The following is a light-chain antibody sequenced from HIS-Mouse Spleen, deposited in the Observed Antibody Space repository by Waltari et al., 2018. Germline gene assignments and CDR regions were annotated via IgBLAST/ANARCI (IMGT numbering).Light chain of an antibody. J-gene: IGKJ4*01. CDR3: QQYYSAPT. CDR1: QSVLYSSNNKNY. V-gene: IGKV4-1*01. CDR2: WAS. Sequence: DIVMTQSPDSLAVSLGERATINCKSSQSVLYSSNNKNYLAWYQQKPGQPPKLLIYWASTRESGVPDRFSGSGCVTDFTLTISSLQAEDVAVYYGQQYYSAPTCGGGTKVGIK.